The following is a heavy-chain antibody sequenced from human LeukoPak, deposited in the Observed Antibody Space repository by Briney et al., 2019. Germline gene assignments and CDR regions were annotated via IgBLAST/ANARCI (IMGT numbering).Heavy chain of an antibody. V-gene: IGHV1-69*05. Sequence: AASVKVSCKASGGTFSSYAISWVRQAPGQGLEWMGGIIPIFGAANYAQKFQGRVTITTDESTSTAYMELSSLRSEDTAVYYCASGRYCSSTSCYNEDYFDYWSQGTLVTVSS. D-gene: IGHD2-2*02. J-gene: IGHJ4*02. CDR2: IIPIFGAA. CDR3: ASGRYCSSTSCYNEDYFDY. CDR1: GGTFSSYA.